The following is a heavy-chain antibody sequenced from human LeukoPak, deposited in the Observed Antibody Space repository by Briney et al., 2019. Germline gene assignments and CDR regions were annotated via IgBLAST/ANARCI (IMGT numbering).Heavy chain of an antibody. J-gene: IGHJ5*02. CDR3: ARETHNTGWNGDL. V-gene: IGHV4-4*07. Sequence: SETLSLTCTVSGASISSYTWSWTRQPAGMGLEWIGRIYSSGTTNYNPSFESRVTMSVDTSKSQFSLKVYSVTAADTAVYYCARETHNTGWNGDLWGQGALVTVSS. CDR1: GASISSYT. CDR2: IYSSGTT. D-gene: IGHD1-1*01.